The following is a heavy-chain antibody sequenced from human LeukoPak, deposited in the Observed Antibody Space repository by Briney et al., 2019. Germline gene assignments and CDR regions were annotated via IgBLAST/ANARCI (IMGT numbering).Heavy chain of an antibody. V-gene: IGHV3-74*01. D-gene: IGHD6-19*01. Sequence: PGGSLRLSCAASGFTFSSYWMHWVRQAPGKGLVWVSRINTDGSSTSYADSVKGRFTISRDNAKNTLYLQMNSLRAEDTAVYYCARRWAVAAVDYWGQGTLVTVSS. CDR3: ARRWAVAAVDY. J-gene: IGHJ4*02. CDR2: INTDGSST. CDR1: GFTFSSYW.